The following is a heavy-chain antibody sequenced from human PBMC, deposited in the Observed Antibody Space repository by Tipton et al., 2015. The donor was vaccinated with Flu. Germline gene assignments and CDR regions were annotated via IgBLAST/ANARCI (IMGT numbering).Heavy chain of an antibody. D-gene: IGHD2-15*01. CDR2: IFNSGTT. CDR1: GGSISGFY. CDR3: VRSHGGY. V-gene: IGHV4-59*01. J-gene: IGHJ4*02. Sequence: LSLTCTVSGGSISGFYWNWIRQPPGGGLEWIGNIFNSGTTNYNPSLQSRVTISVDTSKNQFSLELRSVTAADTAVYYCVRSHGGYWGQGTLVTVSS.